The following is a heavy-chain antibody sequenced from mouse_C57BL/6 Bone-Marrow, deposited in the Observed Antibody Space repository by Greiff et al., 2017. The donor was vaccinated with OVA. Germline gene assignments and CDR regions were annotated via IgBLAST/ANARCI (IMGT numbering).Heavy chain of an antibody. Sequence: EVKLMESGGDLVKPGGSLKLSCAASGFTFSSYGLSWVRQTPDKRLAWVATISSGGSYTYYPDSVKGRFTISRDNAKNTLYLQMSSLKSEDTAMYYCARHEGGYSNYVGYWGQGTTLTVSS. CDR3: ARHEGGYSNYVGY. CDR1: GFTFSSYG. D-gene: IGHD2-5*01. J-gene: IGHJ2*01. CDR2: ISSGGSYT. V-gene: IGHV5-6*01.